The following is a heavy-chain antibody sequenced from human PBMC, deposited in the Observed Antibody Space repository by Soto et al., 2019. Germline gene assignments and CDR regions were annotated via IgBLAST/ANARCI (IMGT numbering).Heavy chain of an antibody. CDR3: ARRPYDSSGYYSSFVY. V-gene: IGHV1-8*01. J-gene: IGHJ4*02. D-gene: IGHD3-22*01. CDR1: GYTFTSYD. Sequence: ASVKVSCKATGYTFTSYDINWVRQATGQGLEWMGWMNPNSGNTGYAQKFQGRVTMTRNTSISTAYMELSSLRSEDTAVYYCARRPYDSSGYYSSFVYWGQGTLVTVSS. CDR2: MNPNSGNT.